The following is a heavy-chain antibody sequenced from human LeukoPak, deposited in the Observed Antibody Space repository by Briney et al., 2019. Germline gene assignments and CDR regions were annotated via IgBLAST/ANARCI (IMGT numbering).Heavy chain of an antibody. J-gene: IGHJ4*02. CDR1: GFTFSSYA. CDR2: ISGSGGST. CDR3: AKDRSPGWPSLLVGFDY. Sequence: PGGSLRLSCAASGFTFSSYAMSWVRQAPGKGLEWDSAISGSGGSTYYADSVKGRFTISRDNSKNTLYLQMNSLRAEDTAVYYCAKDRSPGWPSLLVGFDYWGQGTLVTVSS. V-gene: IGHV3-23*01. D-gene: IGHD5-24*01.